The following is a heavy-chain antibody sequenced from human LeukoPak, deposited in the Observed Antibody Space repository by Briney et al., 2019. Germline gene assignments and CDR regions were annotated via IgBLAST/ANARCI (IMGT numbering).Heavy chain of an antibody. CDR2: IYSGGST. CDR3: ARDGYSYGYGDFDY. D-gene: IGHD5-18*01. J-gene: IGHJ4*02. V-gene: IGHV3-53*01. CDR1: GFTVSSNY. Sequence: TGGSLRLSCAASGFTVSSNYMSWVRQAPGKGLEWVSVIYSGGSTYYADSVKGRFTISRDNSKNTLYLQMNSLRAEDTAVYYCARDGYSYGYGDFDYWGQGTLVTVSS.